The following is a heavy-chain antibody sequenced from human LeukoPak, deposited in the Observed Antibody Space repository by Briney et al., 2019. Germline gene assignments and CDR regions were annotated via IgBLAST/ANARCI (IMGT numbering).Heavy chain of an antibody. J-gene: IGHJ4*02. CDR3: ATYRQVLLPFES. CDR2: IREDGGKQ. CDR1: GFNFDNFW. D-gene: IGHD2-8*02. Sequence: GGSLRLSCAASGFNFDNFWMSWVRQAPGKGLEWVANIREDGGKQNYVDSVKGRFTISRDNAKSSVYLQLNSLRADDTAIYYCATYRQVLLPFESWGQGTLVTVSS. V-gene: IGHV3-7*01.